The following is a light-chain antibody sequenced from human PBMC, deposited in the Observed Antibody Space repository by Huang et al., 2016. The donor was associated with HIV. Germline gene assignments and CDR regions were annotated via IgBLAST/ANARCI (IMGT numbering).Light chain of an antibody. Sequence: IVLTQSPATLSWYLGERVTLSCRASQSITNHLAWYQQRPGQAPRLLIYDASTRVAGVPDRFSGSGSGTDFTLTISSLEPEDFALYYCQQHDSWLTFGGGTKVE. J-gene: IGKJ4*01. CDR2: DAS. CDR3: QQHDSWLT. CDR1: QSITNH. V-gene: IGKV3-11*01.